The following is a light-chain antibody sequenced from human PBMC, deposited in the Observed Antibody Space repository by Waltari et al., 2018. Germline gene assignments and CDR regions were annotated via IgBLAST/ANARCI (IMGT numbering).Light chain of an antibody. Sequence: QSALTQAASVSGSPGQSITISCSGTGSGVGSYDLVAWYQQHPGKAPKLIIYEATKRPSGVSRRVSGAKSGSTASLTISGLQAEDEADYFCSSYSSSTTLGNVFGTGTKVTVL. CDR3: SSYSSSTTLGNV. CDR1: GSGVGSYDL. V-gene: IGLV2-23*01. CDR2: EAT. J-gene: IGLJ1*01.